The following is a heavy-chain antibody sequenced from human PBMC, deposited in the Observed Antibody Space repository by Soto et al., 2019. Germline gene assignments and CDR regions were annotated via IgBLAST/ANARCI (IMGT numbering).Heavy chain of an antibody. CDR1: GFTFSSYS. CDR3: ARHFYVYYDSSGYPDAFDI. V-gene: IGHV3-21*01. J-gene: IGHJ3*02. D-gene: IGHD3-22*01. CDR2: ISSSSSYI. Sequence: GGSLRLSCAASGFTFSSYSMNWVRQAPGKGLEWVSSISSSSSYIYYADSVKGRFTISRDNAKNSLYLQMNSLRAEDTAVYYCARHFYVYYDSSGYPDAFDIWGQGTMVTVSS.